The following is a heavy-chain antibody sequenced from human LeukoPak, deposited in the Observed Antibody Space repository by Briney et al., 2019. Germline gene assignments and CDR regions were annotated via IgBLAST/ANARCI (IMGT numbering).Heavy chain of an antibody. CDR2: IKRDGGEK. D-gene: IGHD6-19*01. J-gene: IGHJ4*02. Sequence: GGSLRLSCVVSGFTFSSYWMSWVRQAPGKGLEWVANIKRDGGEKYYVDSVKGRFTISRDNAENSLFLQMNSLRAEDTAVYYCARDLSSGWFDYWGQGTLVTVSS. CDR1: GFTFSSYW. V-gene: IGHV3-7*01. CDR3: ARDLSSGWFDY.